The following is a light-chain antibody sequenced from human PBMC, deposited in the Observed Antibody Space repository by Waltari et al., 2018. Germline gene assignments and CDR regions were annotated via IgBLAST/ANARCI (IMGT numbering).Light chain of an antibody. V-gene: IGKV3-15*01. CDR1: QSISSN. CDR3: QQYNFWYT. CDR2: DAS. Sequence: EIVMTQSPATLSVSPGERATLSCRASQSISSNLAWYQQKPGQAPRLLIYDASTRATGIPARFSGSESGTEFTLTITSLQSEDFAVYYCQQYNFWYTFGQGTKLEIK. J-gene: IGKJ2*01.